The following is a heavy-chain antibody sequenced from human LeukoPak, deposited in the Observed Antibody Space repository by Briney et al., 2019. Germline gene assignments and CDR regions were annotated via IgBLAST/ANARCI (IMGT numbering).Heavy chain of an antibody. J-gene: IGHJ3*02. Sequence: QTGASLRLSCAASGCTFSTHEMNWVRQARGKGLEWVSYITRSGTIIYYADSVKGRFTNSRDNGKNSLYLQMNSLRDEDTAVYYCARGGNIGYDYNAFDIWGQGAMVTVFS. D-gene: IGHD3-22*01. V-gene: IGHV3-48*03. CDR2: ITRSGTII. CDR1: GCTFSTHE. CDR3: ARGGNIGYDYNAFDI.